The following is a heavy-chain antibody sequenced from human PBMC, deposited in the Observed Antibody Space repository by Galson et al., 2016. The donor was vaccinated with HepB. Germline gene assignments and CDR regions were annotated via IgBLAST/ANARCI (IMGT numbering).Heavy chain of an antibody. D-gene: IGHD5-18*01. CDR3: AREGYGPLYYYFYYMDV. Sequence: SLRLSCAASGFPFSSYLMHWVRQAPGKGLVWVSPVNSDGSSTSYADSVKGRFTISKDNAKNTLYLQMNSLRAEDTAVYFCAREGYGPLYYYFYYMDVWGKGTTVTVSS. J-gene: IGHJ6*03. CDR2: VNSDGSST. V-gene: IGHV3-74*01. CDR1: GFPFSSYL.